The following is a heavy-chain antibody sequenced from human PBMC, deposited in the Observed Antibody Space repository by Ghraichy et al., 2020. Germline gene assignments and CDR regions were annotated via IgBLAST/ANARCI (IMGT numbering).Heavy chain of an antibody. CDR1: GFTFINAW. D-gene: IGHD3-22*01. CDR3: TTERVSDISGYWGRNYNYYGMDV. CDR2: IKSKTDGGTA. Sequence: GESLNISCSGSGFTFINAWMTWVRQAPGKGLEWVGRIKSKTDGGTADYAAPVKGRFTISRDDSITTLYLQMNSLKIDDTAVYYCTTERVSDISGYWGRNYNYYGMDVWGQGTTVTVSS. V-gene: IGHV3-15*01. J-gene: IGHJ6*02.